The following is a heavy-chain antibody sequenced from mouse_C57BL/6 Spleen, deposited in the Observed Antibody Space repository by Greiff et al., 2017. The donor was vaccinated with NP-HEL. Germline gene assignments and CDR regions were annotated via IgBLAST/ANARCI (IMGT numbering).Heavy chain of an antibody. Sequence: EVQLQQSGPELVKPGASVKISCKASGYTFTDYYMNWVKQSHGKSLEWIGDINPNNGGTSYNQKFKGKATLTVDKSSSTAYMELRSLTSEDSAVYYCARAKGYDYDDGGYYAMDYWGQGTSVTVSS. CDR3: ARAKGYDYDDGGYYAMDY. CDR1: GYTFTDYY. V-gene: IGHV1-26*01. D-gene: IGHD2-4*01. J-gene: IGHJ4*01. CDR2: INPNNGGT.